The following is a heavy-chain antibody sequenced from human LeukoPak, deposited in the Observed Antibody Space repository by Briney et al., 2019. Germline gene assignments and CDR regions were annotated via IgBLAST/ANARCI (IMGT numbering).Heavy chain of an antibody. Sequence: GGSLRLSCAASGFTFSSYSMNWVRQAPGKGLEWVANIKQDGSEKYYVDSVKGRFTISRDNAKNSLYLQMNGLRAEDTAVYYCAELGITMIGGVWGKGTTVTISS. J-gene: IGHJ6*04. V-gene: IGHV3-7*01. CDR1: GFTFSSYS. D-gene: IGHD3-10*02. CDR3: AELGITMIGGV. CDR2: IKQDGSEK.